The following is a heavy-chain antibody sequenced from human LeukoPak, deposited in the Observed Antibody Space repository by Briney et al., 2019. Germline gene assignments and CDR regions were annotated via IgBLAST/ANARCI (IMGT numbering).Heavy chain of an antibody. D-gene: IGHD5-18*01. CDR3: ARAMGEVQLWLLCSVY. J-gene: IGHJ4*02. V-gene: IGHV1-69*13. Sequence: ASVKVSCKASGGTFSSYAISWVRQAPGQGLEWMGGIIPIFGTANYAQKFQGRVTITADESTSTAYMELSSLRSDDTAVYYCARAMGEVQLWLLCSVYWGQGTLVTVSS. CDR2: IIPIFGTA. CDR1: GGTFSSYA.